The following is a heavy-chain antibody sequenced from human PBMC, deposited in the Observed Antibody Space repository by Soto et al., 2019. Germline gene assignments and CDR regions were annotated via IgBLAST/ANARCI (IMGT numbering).Heavy chain of an antibody. D-gene: IGHD3-22*01. J-gene: IGHJ4*02. CDR1: GFTFRSYA. Sequence: EVQLLESGGDLVQPGGSLRLSCAASGFTFRSYAMSWVRQAPGKGLEWVSGMSGSGGSTYYADSVKGRFTISRDNSKNTLYLQMNSLRAEDTAVYYCAKSSPRSSGYYYLYFDYWGQGTLVTVSS. CDR2: MSGSGGST. V-gene: IGHV3-23*01. CDR3: AKSSPRSSGYYYLYFDY.